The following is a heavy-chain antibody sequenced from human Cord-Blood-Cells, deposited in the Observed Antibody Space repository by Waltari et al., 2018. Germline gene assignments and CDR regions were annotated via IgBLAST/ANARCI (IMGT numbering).Heavy chain of an antibody. CDR2: ISSSGSTI. CDR3: ARDDSSSWYYFDY. D-gene: IGHD6-13*01. Sequence: VPETPGKGLEWVSYISSSGSTIYYADSVKGRFTFSRDNAKNSLYLQMNSLRAEDTAVYYCARDDSSSWYYFDYWGQGTLVTVSS. V-gene: IGHV3-48*03. J-gene: IGHJ4*02.